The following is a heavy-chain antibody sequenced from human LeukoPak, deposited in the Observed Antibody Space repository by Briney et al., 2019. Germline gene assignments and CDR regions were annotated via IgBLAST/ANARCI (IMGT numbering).Heavy chain of an antibody. V-gene: IGHV3-23*01. Sequence: GGSLRLSCAASGFTFSSYAMSWVRQAPGKGLEWVSAISGSGGSTYYADSVKGRFTISRDNSKNTLYLQMNSLRAEDTAVYYCGSPAPPWGELLGGGLEYGGREPLVTVPS. CDR1: GFTFSSYA. CDR2: ISGSGGST. CDR3: GSPAPPWGELLGGGLEY. J-gene: IGHJ4*02. D-gene: IGHD3-10*01.